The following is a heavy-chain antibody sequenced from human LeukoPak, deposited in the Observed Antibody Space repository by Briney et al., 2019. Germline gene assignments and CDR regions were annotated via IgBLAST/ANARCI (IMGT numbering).Heavy chain of an antibody. J-gene: IGHJ4*02. Sequence: ASVKVSCKASGYIFTDYYMYWVRQAPGQGPEWMGWINPNSGGTNYAQKFQGRVTMTRDTSISTAYMELSRLRSDDTAVYYCARGIETLLIDYWGQGTLVTVSS. CDR2: INPNSGGT. D-gene: IGHD2-21*01. CDR3: ARGIETLLIDY. CDR1: GYIFTDYY. V-gene: IGHV1-2*02.